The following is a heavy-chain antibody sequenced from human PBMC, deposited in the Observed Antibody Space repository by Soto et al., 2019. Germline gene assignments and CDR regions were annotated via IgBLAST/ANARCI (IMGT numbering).Heavy chain of an antibody. Sequence: SETLSLTCAVSGGSISSSNWWSWVRQPPGKGLEWIGEIYHSGSTNYNPSLKSRVTISVDKSKNQFSLKLSSVTAADTAVYYCARATNSYGDYVPYWGQGTLVTVSS. D-gene: IGHD4-17*01. CDR3: ARATNSYGDYVPY. CDR2: IYHSGST. V-gene: IGHV4-4*02. CDR1: GGSISSSNW. J-gene: IGHJ4*02.